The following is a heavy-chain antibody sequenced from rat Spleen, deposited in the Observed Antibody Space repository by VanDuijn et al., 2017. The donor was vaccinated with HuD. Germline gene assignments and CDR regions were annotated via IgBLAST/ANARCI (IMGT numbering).Heavy chain of an antibody. Sequence: EVQLVESGGRLVQPGNSLKLSCAASGFTFSDHAMAWVRQFPKKGLEWVAIIIYDGSGIFYRDSVKGRFTISRDNAKNTLSLQMDSLRTEDTATYYCATPTPGIPFAYWGQGTLVTVSS. D-gene: IGHD1-4*01. CDR3: ATPTPGIPFAY. CDR1: GFTFSDHA. J-gene: IGHJ3*01. CDR2: IIYDGSGI. V-gene: IGHV5-17*01.